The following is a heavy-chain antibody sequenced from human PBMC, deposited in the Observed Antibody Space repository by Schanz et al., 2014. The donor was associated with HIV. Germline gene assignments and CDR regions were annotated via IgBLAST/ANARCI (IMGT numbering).Heavy chain of an antibody. V-gene: IGHV3-30*18. D-gene: IGHD1-26*01. Sequence: QVQLVESGGGVVQPGRSLRLSCAASGFTFSSYGMYWVRQAPGKGLEWVAVISYDGVNKHFADSVKGRFTIFRDNSKNTLYLQVKRLRTEDTAVYYCANQRYSGTYRPFDYWGRGTLVTVSS. CDR2: ISYDGVNK. CDR3: ANQRYSGTYRPFDY. CDR1: GFTFSSYG. J-gene: IGHJ4*02.